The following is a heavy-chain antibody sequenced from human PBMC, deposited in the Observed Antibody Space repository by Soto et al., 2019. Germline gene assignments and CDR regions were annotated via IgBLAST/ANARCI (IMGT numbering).Heavy chain of an antibody. CDR2: IYYSGST. D-gene: IGHD1-7*01. CDR1: GGSVSSGSYY. J-gene: IGHJ4*02. Sequence: SETLSLTCTVSGGSVSSGSYYWSWIRQPPGKGLEWIGYIYYSGSTNYNPSLKSRVTISVDTSKNQFSLKLSSVTAADTAVYYCARIPNWNYDPPHFDYWGQGTLVTVSS. CDR3: ARIPNWNYDPPHFDY. V-gene: IGHV4-61*01.